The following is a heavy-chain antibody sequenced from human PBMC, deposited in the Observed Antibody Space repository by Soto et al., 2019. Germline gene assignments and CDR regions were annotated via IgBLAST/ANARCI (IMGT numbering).Heavy chain of an antibody. V-gene: IGHV4-34*01. J-gene: IGHJ3*02. Sequence: SETLSLTCAVYGGSFSGYYWSWIRQPPGKGLAWIGEINHSGSTNYNPSLKSRVTISVDTSKNQFSLKLSSVTAADTAVYYCARVSYSSPFDAFDIWGQGTMVTVSS. CDR2: INHSGST. D-gene: IGHD6-13*01. CDR1: GGSFSGYY. CDR3: ARVSYSSPFDAFDI.